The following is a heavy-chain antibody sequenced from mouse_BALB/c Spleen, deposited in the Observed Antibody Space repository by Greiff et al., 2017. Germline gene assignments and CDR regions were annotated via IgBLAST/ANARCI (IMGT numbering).Heavy chain of an antibody. V-gene: IGHV1-39*01. J-gene: IGHJ3*01. CDR3: ARSYYGYDAWFAY. Sequence: VQLKESGAELMKPGASVKISCKASGYSFTGYNMNWVKQSNGKSLEWIGNIDPYYGGTSYNQKFKGQATLTVDKSSSTAYMQLKSLTSEDAAVYYCARSYYGYDAWFAYWGQGTLVTVSA. CDR1: GYSFTGYN. D-gene: IGHD2-9*01. CDR2: IDPYYGGT.